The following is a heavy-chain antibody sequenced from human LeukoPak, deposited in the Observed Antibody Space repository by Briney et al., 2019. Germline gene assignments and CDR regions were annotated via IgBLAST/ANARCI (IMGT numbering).Heavy chain of an antibody. CDR2: INPSGGST. CDR3: AREARNFAFDI. CDR1: GYTFTSYY. Sequence: ASVKVSCKASGYTFTSYYMHWVRQAPGQGLEWMGIINPSGGSTSYAQKFQGRGTMTRDTSTSTVYMELSSLRSEDTAVYYCAREARNFAFDIWGQGTMVTVSS. V-gene: IGHV1-46*03. J-gene: IGHJ3*02. D-gene: IGHD1-14*01.